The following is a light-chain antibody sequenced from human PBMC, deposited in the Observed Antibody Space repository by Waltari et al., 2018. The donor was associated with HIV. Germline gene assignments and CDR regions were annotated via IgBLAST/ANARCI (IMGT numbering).Light chain of an antibody. CDR2: SAS. J-gene: IGKJ4*01. CDR1: QGISNY. Sequence: DNQITQSPSLLSAPLGDMVTISCRASQGISNYLTWYQQKPGKVPRLLIYSASSLQSGVPSRFSGRGYGTLFTLTITSLQPEDFATYYCHQTYSTPLTFGGGTRVEIK. CDR3: HQTYSTPLT. V-gene: IGKV1-39*01.